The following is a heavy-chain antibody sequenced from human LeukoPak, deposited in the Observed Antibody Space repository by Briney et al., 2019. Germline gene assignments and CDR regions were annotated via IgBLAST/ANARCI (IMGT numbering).Heavy chain of an antibody. CDR1: GGSISSGSYY. CDR3: ARGAAAVNYYYYYYMDV. J-gene: IGHJ6*03. Sequence: SETLSLTCTVSGGSISSGSYYWSWIRQPAGKGLEWIGRIYTSGSTNYNPSLKSRVTISVDTSKNQFSLKLSSVTAADTAVYYCARGAAAVNYYYYYYMDVWGKGTTVTISS. D-gene: IGHD6-13*01. CDR2: IYTSGST. V-gene: IGHV4-61*02.